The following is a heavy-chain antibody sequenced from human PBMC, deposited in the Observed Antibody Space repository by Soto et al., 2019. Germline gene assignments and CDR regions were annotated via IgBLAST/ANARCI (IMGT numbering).Heavy chain of an antibody. D-gene: IGHD1-20*01. J-gene: IGHJ4*02. Sequence: GGSLRLSCAASGFTFRGDAMSWVRQAPGKGLEWVSSVSGSGEMTHYAESVKGRFTISRDNSKETLFLQMESLRAEDTAVYYCPRSEITYKWNDWGQGTRVTVSS. CDR3: PRSEITYKWND. V-gene: IGHV3-23*01. CDR1: GFTFRGDA. CDR2: VSGSGEMT.